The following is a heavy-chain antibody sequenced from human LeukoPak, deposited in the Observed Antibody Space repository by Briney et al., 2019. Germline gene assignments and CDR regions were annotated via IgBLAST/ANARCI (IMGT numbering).Heavy chain of an antibody. V-gene: IGHV4-4*07. D-gene: IGHD1-26*01. Sequence: PSETLSLTCTVSGGSISSYYWSWIRQPAGKGLEWIGRFYTSGSTNYNASLKSRVSMSVDTSKNQFSLKLSSVTAADTAVFYCARENSGSYREFDYWGQETLVTVSS. CDR3: ARENSGSYREFDY. J-gene: IGHJ4*02. CDR2: FYTSGST. CDR1: GGSISSYY.